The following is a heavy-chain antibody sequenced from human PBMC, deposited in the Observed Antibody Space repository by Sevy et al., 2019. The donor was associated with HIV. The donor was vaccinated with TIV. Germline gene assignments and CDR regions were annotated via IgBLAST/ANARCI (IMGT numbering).Heavy chain of an antibody. CDR1: GFIFSNYP. Sequence: GGSLRLSCAASGFIFSNYPMSWVRHSPGKGLEWVSDISAGGTTTYYADSVEGRFTISRDNSKNTVSLQRNSLGAEDTAIYYCAKRYCSTITCYDDDFWNPYYFYGLDVWGHGISVTVSS. CDR2: ISAGGTTT. CDR3: AKRYCSTITCYDDDFWNPYYFYGLDV. V-gene: IGHV3-23*01. J-gene: IGHJ6*02. D-gene: IGHD2-2*01.